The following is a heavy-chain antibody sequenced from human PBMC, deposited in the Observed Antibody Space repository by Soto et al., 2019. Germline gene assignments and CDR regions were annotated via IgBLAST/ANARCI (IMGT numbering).Heavy chain of an antibody. CDR2: IYHSGST. CDR1: SGSISSSNW. CDR3: ASRGIYCSGGSCYSYFDY. D-gene: IGHD2-15*01. Sequence: SETLSLTCAVSSGSISSSNWWSWVRQPPGKGLEWIGEIYHSGSTNYNPSLKSRVTISVDKSKNQFSLKLSSVTAADTAVYYCASRGIYCSGGSCYSYFDYWGQGTLVTVSS. V-gene: IGHV4-4*02. J-gene: IGHJ4*02.